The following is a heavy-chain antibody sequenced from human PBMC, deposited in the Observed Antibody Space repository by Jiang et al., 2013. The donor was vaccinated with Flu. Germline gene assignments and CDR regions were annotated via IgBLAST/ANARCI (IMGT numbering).Heavy chain of an antibody. Sequence: RTYYRSKWYNDYAVSVKSRITINPDTSKNQFSLQLNSVTPEDTAIYYCARDTPLTLSCFDSWGQGTLVTVSS. CDR2: TYYRSKWYN. J-gene: IGHJ4*02. V-gene: IGHV6-1*01. CDR3: ARDTPLTLSCFDS. D-gene: IGHD2-15*01.